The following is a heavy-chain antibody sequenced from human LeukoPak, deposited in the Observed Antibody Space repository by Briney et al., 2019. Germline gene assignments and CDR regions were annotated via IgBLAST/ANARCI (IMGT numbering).Heavy chain of an antibody. CDR2: IKSDGSTT. D-gene: IGHD2-8*01. Sequence: GGSLRLSCAASGFTFSTSWMHWVRQAPGKGLVWVSRIKSDGSTTTYVDSVKGRFTISRDNAKNTLFLKMNSLRAEDTAVYYCASGSFCTNGVCYKGFDYWGQGTLVSVSS. J-gene: IGHJ4*02. V-gene: IGHV3-74*01. CDR1: GFTFSTSW. CDR3: ASGSFCTNGVCYKGFDY.